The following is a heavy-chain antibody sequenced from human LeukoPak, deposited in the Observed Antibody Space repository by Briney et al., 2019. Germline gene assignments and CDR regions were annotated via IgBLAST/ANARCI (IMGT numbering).Heavy chain of an antibody. CDR1: GFTFSSYW. Sequence: GGSLRLSCAASGFTFSSYWMSWVRQAPGKGLEWVANIKQDGSEKYYVDSVKGRFTISRDNAKNSLYLQMNSLRAEDTAVYYCARGRGGMVRGVNNWFDPWGQGTLVTVSS. CDR2: IKQDGSEK. CDR3: ARGRGGMVRGVNNWFDP. J-gene: IGHJ5*02. V-gene: IGHV3-7*01. D-gene: IGHD3-10*01.